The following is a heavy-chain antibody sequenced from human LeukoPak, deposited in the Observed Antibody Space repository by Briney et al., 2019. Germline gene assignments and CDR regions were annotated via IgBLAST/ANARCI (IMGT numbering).Heavy chain of an antibody. Sequence: PSETLSLTCTVSGGSISSYYWSWIRQPPGKGLEWIGYIYYSGSTNYNPSLKSRVTISVDTSKNQFSLKLSSVTAAATAVYYCARLQDGDYRRLGVNWFDPWGQGTLVTVSS. CDR1: GGSISSYY. CDR3: ARLQDGDYRRLGVNWFDP. D-gene: IGHD4-17*01. V-gene: IGHV4-59*12. J-gene: IGHJ5*02. CDR2: IYYSGST.